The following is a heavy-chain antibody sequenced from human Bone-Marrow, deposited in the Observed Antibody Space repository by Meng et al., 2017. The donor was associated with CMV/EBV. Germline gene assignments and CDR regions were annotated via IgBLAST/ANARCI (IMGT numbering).Heavy chain of an antibody. Sequence: GGSLRLSCAASGFTFSSYAMHWVRQAPGKGLEWVAVISYDGSNKYYADSVKGRFTISRDNSKNTLYLQMNSLRAEDTAVYYCAKDDSAYFDFRSGYSTPPDYWGQGTLVTVSS. CDR1: GFTFSSYA. CDR2: ISYDGSNK. CDR3: AKDDSAYFDFRSGYSTPPDY. J-gene: IGHJ4*02. V-gene: IGHV3-30-3*01. D-gene: IGHD3-3*01.